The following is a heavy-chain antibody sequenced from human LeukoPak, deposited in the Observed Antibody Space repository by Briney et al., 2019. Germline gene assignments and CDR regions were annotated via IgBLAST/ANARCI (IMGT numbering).Heavy chain of an antibody. CDR3: AKDMVEGSGYYYPTPFDY. D-gene: IGHD3-22*01. CDR2: INGDGSAT. CDR1: GFTFRRHW. J-gene: IGHJ4*02. Sequence: GGSLRLSCAASGFTFRRHWMHWVRQAPGKGLVWVSRINGDGSATYYADSVKGRFSISRDNSKNTLYLQMNSLRAEDTAVYYCAKDMVEGSGYYYPTPFDYWGQGTLVTVSS. V-gene: IGHV3-74*01.